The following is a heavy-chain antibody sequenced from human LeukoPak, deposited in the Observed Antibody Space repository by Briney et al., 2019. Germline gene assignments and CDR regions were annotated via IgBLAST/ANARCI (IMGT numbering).Heavy chain of an antibody. CDR3: AREGSSGWYGSYYFDY. Sequence: GGSLRLSCAASGFTFSSYAMHWVRQAPGKGLEWVAVISYDGSNKDYADSVKGRFTISRDNSKNTLYLQMNSLRAEDTAVYYCAREGSSGWYGSYYFDYWGQGTLVTVSS. D-gene: IGHD6-19*01. V-gene: IGHV3-30*04. CDR2: ISYDGSNK. J-gene: IGHJ4*02. CDR1: GFTFSSYA.